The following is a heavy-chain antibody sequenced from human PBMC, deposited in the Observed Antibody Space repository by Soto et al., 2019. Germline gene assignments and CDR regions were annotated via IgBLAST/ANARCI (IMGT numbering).Heavy chain of an antibody. D-gene: IGHD2-15*01. CDR1: GFIFDDYA. CDR2: ISWNSGSI. Sequence: EVQLVESGGGLVQPGRSLRLSCAASGFIFDDYAMHWVRQAPGKGLEWVSGISWNSGSIGYADSVKGRFTISRDNAKNSLHLQMNSLRAEDTGLYYCAKEYELGVDYYYGMDVWGQGTTVTVSS. J-gene: IGHJ6*02. CDR3: AKEYELGVDYYYGMDV. V-gene: IGHV3-9*01.